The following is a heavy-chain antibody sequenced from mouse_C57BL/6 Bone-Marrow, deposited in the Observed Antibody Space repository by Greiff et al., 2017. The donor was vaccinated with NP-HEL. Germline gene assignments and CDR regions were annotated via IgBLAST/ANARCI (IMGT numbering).Heavy chain of an antibody. D-gene: IGHD1-1*01. CDR3: ARGYYGSNYAMDY. Sequence: QVQLQQPGAELVKPGASVKLSCKASGYTFTSYWMHWVKQRPGRGLEWIGRIDPNSGGTTYNEKFKSKATLTVDKPSSTAYMQLSSLTAEDSSVYDCARGYYGSNYAMDYWGQGTSVTVSS. CDR1: GYTFTSYW. V-gene: IGHV1-72*01. J-gene: IGHJ4*01. CDR2: IDPNSGGT.